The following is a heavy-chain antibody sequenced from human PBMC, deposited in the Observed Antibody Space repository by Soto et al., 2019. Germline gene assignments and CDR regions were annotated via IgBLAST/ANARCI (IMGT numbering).Heavy chain of an antibody. CDR2: IYYRGST. J-gene: IGHJ5*01. V-gene: IGHV4-59*08. Sequence: PSETLSLTCTVSGASISSYHWSWIRQPPGKGLEWIGYIYYRGSTNYNPSLKSRVTMSVDTSKNQVSLKLSSVTAADAAVYYCARHSSNQWFDSWGQGTLVTVSS. CDR3: ARHSSNQWFDS. CDR1: GASISSYH. D-gene: IGHD2-15*01.